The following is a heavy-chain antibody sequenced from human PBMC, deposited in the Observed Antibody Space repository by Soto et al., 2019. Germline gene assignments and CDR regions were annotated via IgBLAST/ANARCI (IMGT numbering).Heavy chain of an antibody. CDR3: AGGGRGLSDYYYYYMDV. D-gene: IGHD2-15*01. J-gene: IGHJ6*03. CDR2: ISRNSGSI. CDR1: GFTFDDYA. V-gene: IGHV3-9*01. Sequence: GGSLRLSCAASGFTFDDYAMHWVRQAPGKGLEWVSGISRNSGSIGYADSVKGRFTISRDNAKNSLYLQMNSLRAEDTALYYCAGGGRGLSDYYYYYMDVWGKGTTVTVSS.